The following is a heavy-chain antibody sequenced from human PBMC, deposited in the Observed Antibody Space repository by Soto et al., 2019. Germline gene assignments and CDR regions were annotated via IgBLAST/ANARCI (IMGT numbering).Heavy chain of an antibody. D-gene: IGHD2-2*01. CDR1: GYTFTSYY. Sequence: GASVKVSCKASGYTFTSYYMHWVRQAPGQGLEWMGRIIPSLGRANYAQKFQGRVTITADKSTSTAYMELSSLRSEDTAVYYCARDGEVPAAIGPPPYYYYYMDVWGKGTTVTVSS. J-gene: IGHJ6*03. CDR2: IIPSLGRA. CDR3: ARDGEVPAAIGPPPYYYYYMDV. V-gene: IGHV1-69*04.